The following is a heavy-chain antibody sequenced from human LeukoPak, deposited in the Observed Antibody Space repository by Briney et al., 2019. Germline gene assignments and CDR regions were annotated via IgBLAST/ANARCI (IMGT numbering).Heavy chain of an antibody. D-gene: IGHD6-13*01. V-gene: IGHV1-69*13. Sequence: ASVKVSCKASGYTFTGYYMHWVRQAPGQGLEWMGGIIPIFGTANYAQKFQGRVTITADESTSTAYMELSSLRSEDTAVYYCATYSSSWEGVNWFDPWGQGTLVTVSS. CDR3: ATYSSSWEGVNWFDP. CDR1: GYTFTGYY. CDR2: IIPIFGTA. J-gene: IGHJ5*02.